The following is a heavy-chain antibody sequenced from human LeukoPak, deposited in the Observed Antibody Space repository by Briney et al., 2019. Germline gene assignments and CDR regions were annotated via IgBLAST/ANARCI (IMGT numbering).Heavy chain of an antibody. V-gene: IGHV4-59*01. J-gene: IGHJ5*02. CDR2: IYYSGST. CDR1: GGSISSYY. D-gene: IGHD3-16*01. CDR3: ARFPWGAWFDP. Sequence: PSETLSLTCTVSGGSISSYYWSRLRQPPGKGLEWIGYIYYSGSTNYNPSLKSRVTISVDTSKNQFSLKLSSVTAADTAVYYCARFPWGAWFDPWGQGTLVTVSS.